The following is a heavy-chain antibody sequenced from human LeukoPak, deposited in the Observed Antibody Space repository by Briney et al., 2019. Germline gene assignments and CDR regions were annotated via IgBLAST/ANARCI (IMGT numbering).Heavy chain of an antibody. J-gene: IGHJ4*02. CDR1: GGTFSSYA. CDR2: IIPIVGIA. Sequence: ASVKVSCKASGGTFSSYAISWVRQAPEQGLEWMGRIIPIVGIANYAQQFQGRVTINADKSTSTAYMELSSLRSEDTAVYYCARAMDSSGWYDYWGQGTLVSVSS. D-gene: IGHD6-19*01. CDR3: ARAMDSSGWYDY. V-gene: IGHV1-69*04.